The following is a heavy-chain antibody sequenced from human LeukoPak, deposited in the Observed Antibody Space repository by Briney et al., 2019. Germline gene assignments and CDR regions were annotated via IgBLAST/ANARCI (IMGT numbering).Heavy chain of an antibody. CDR1: GFTVSSDY. CDR3: ARGGYTGPFDC. J-gene: IGHJ4*02. D-gene: IGHD5-18*01. Sequence: GGSLRLSCAASGFTVSSDYMGWVRQAPGEGLEWVSVIYSGGSTYYADSVKGRFTISRDNTKNTLYLQMNSLRAEDTTVYYCARGGYTGPFDCWGQGTLVTVSS. V-gene: IGHV3-66*01. CDR2: IYSGGST.